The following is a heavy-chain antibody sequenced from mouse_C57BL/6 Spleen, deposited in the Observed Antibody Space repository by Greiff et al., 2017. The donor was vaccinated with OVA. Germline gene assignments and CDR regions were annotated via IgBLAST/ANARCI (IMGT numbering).Heavy chain of an antibody. D-gene: IGHD2-10*02. CDR2: ISYDGSN. CDR3: ARVPYGNYVYFDY. V-gene: IGHV3-6*01. Sequence: EVQLQQSGPGLVKPSQSLSLTCSVTGYSITSGYYWNWIRQFPGNKLEWMGYISYDGSNNYNPSLKNRISITRDTSKNQFFLKLNSVTTEDTATYYCARVPYGNYVYFDYWGQGTTLTVSS. J-gene: IGHJ2*01. CDR1: GYSITSGYY.